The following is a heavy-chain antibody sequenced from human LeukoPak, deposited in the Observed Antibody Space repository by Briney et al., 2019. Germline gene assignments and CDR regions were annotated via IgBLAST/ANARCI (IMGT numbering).Heavy chain of an antibody. CDR2: ISWNSGSI. CDR1: GFTFDDYA. CDR3: AKDLHSGHAMDV. J-gene: IGHJ6*02. Sequence: GGSLRLSCAASGFTFDDYAMHWVRQAPGKGLEWVSGISWNSGSIGYADSVKGRFTISRDNAKNSLYLQMNSLRAEDTALYYCAKDLHSGHAMDVWGQGTTVTVSS. V-gene: IGHV3-9*01. D-gene: IGHD6-19*01.